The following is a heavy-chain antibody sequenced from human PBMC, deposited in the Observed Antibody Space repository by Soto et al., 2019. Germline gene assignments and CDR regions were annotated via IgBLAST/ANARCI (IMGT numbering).Heavy chain of an antibody. J-gene: IGHJ5*02. Sequence: QVQLVQSGAEVKKPGSSVKVSCKASGGTFSSYAISWVRQAPGQGLEWMGGIIPIVGTANYAQKFQGRVTITADEYTSTAYMELSSLRSEDTAVYYCAREEDYYDSSSGFTGGRLGWFDPWGQGTLVTVSS. CDR1: GGTFSSYA. CDR2: IIPIVGTA. V-gene: IGHV1-69*01. D-gene: IGHD3-22*01. CDR3: AREEDYYDSSSGFTGGRLGWFDP.